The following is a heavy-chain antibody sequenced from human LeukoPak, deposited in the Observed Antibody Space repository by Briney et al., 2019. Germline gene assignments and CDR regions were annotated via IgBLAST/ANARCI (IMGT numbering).Heavy chain of an antibody. CDR2: IYYSGST. CDR3: ARVSGPEHGYFDY. D-gene: IGHD1-14*01. Sequence: SETLSLTCTVSGGSISSYYWSWIRQPPGKGLEWIGYIYYSGSTNYNPSLKSRVTISVDTSKNQFSLKLSSVTAADTAVYYCARVSGPEHGYFDYWGQGTLVTVSS. J-gene: IGHJ4*02. CDR1: GGSISSYY. V-gene: IGHV4-59*08.